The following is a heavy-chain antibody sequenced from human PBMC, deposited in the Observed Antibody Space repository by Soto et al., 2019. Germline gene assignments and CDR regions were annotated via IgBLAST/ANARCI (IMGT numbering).Heavy chain of an antibody. J-gene: IGHJ4*02. CDR2: LSDSGGSR. CDR3: SKVSSSWYAGFFDL. Sequence: EVQLLESGGGLVQPGGSLRLSRTASGFTFSSHAMTWVRQAPGKGLEWVSGLSDSGGSRYYADSVKGRFTISRDNSMNTIYLQMKTLRAEDTAVYYCSKVSSSWYAGFFDLWGQGTLVTVSS. V-gene: IGHV3-23*01. CDR1: GFTFSSHA. D-gene: IGHD6-13*01.